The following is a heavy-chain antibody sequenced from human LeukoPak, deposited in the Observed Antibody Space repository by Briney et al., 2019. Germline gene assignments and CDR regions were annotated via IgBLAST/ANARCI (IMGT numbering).Heavy chain of an antibody. CDR1: GGSISSSNW. Sequence: SETLSLTCAVSGGSISSSNWWSGVRQPPGKGREWIGEIYHSGSTNYNPSLKSRVTISVDKSKNQFSLKLSSVTAADTAVYYCARSGWSTVGFDPWGQGTLVTVSS. CDR3: ARSGWSTVGFDP. J-gene: IGHJ5*02. D-gene: IGHD6-19*01. CDR2: IYHSGST. V-gene: IGHV4-4*02.